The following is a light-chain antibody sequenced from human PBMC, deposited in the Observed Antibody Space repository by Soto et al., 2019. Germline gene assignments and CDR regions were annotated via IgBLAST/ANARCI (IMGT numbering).Light chain of an antibody. V-gene: IGKV2-28*01. CDR1: QSLQHSNGYNY. CDR3: MQALQTPRT. J-gene: IGKJ1*01. Sequence: DIVMTQSPLSLPVTPGEPASISCRSRQSLQHSNGYNYLDWYLQKPGQSPQLLIYLGSNRASGVPDRFSGSGSGTDFTLKISRVEAEDVGVYYCMQALQTPRTFGQGTKVEIK. CDR2: LGS.